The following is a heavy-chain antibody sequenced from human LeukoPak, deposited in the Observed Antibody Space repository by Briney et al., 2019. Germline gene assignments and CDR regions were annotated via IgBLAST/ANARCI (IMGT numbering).Heavy chain of an antibody. V-gene: IGHV3-9*01. CDR3: AKVRGYSYGSFDY. CDR1: GFTFDDYA. CDR2: ISWNSGDI. D-gene: IGHD5-18*01. J-gene: IGHJ4*02. Sequence: PGRSLRLSCAASGFTFDDYAMHWVRQAPGKGLEWVSGISWNSGDIGYADSVKGRFTISRDNAKNSLYLQMNSLRAEDTALYHCAKVRGYSYGSFDYWGQGTLVTVSS.